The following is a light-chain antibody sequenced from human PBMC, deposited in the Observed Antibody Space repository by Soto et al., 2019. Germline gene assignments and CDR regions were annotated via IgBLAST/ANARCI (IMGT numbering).Light chain of an antibody. V-gene: IGKV1-12*01. J-gene: IGKJ4*01. Sequence: DIQMTQSPSSVSASIGDRVTISCRASQSIYKWLVWYQQKPGKAPKLLIYAASSLQSGVPSRFSGSGYGTDFTLTIRGHQPEDLATYHCQQADSFPLSFGGGTKVEI. CDR3: QQADSFPLS. CDR2: AAS. CDR1: QSIYKW.